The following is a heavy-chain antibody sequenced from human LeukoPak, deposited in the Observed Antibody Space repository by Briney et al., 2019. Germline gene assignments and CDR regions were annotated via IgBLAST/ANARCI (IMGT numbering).Heavy chain of an antibody. D-gene: IGHD1-26*01. Sequence: GGSLRLSCVASGFTVSQNYMSWVRQAPGKGLEWVSVIYSSGSTYYADSVKGRFTASGDNSKNTLYLQMNSLRAEDTAVYYCAKGFTGSNYAEWAFDFWGQGTMVAVSS. CDR1: GFTVSQNY. V-gene: IGHV3-66*01. CDR3: AKGFTGSNYAEWAFDF. J-gene: IGHJ3*01. CDR2: IYSSGST.